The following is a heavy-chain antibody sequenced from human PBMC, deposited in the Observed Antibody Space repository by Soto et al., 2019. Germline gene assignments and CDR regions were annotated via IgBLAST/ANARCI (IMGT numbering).Heavy chain of an antibody. CDR1: GFTFSSSA. Sequence: EVQLLESGGGLVQPGGSLRLSCAASGFTFSSSAMSWVRQAPGKGLEWVSAISGSGGSTYYADSVKGRFTISRDNCKNTLYLQMNSLRAEDTAVYYCARNPGYCSGGSCYSGASWGQGTLVTVCS. D-gene: IGHD2-15*01. J-gene: IGHJ5*02. CDR3: ARNPGYCSGGSCYSGAS. V-gene: IGHV3-23*01. CDR2: ISGSGGST.